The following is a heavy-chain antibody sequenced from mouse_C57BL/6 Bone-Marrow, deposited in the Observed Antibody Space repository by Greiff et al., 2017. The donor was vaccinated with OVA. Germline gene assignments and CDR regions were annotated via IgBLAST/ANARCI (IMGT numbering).Heavy chain of an antibody. CDR2: ISDGGSYT. V-gene: IGHV5-4*03. CDR1: GFTFSSYA. Sequence: EVKLMESGGGLVKPGGSLKLSCAASGFTFSSYAMSWVRQTPEKRLEWVATISDGGSYTYYPDNVKGRFTISRDNAKNNLYLQMSHLKSEDTAMYYCARAYIWGQGTLVTVSA. D-gene: IGHD2-10*01. CDR3: ARAYI. J-gene: IGHJ3*01.